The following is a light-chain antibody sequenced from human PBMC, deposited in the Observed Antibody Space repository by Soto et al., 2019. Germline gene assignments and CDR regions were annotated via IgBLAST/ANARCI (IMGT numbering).Light chain of an antibody. CDR2: GAS. CDR3: EEHNDSATR. V-gene: IGKV3-15*01. J-gene: IGKJ1*01. CDR1: QSVSTT. Sequence: RASQSVSTTVAWYHQKPGQAPRLLVYGASTRATGIPARFSGSGAGTDFTLTIPCLQSEDTAVYFYEEHNDSATRVARGTKVDIK.